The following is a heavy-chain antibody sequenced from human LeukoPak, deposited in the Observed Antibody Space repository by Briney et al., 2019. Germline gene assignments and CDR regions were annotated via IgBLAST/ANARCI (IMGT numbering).Heavy chain of an antibody. V-gene: IGHV3-21*01. CDR3: ARDRSAYSGYDPDGMDV. D-gene: IGHD5-12*01. J-gene: IGHJ6*02. Sequence: GGSLRLSCAASGFTFSTYSMNWVRQAPGKGLEWVSSISTSSSYKYYAESVKGRFGCSRDNAKNSLYLQMSSLRAEDTAVYYCARDRSAYSGYDPDGMDVWGQGTTVTVSS. CDR2: ISTSSSYK. CDR1: GFTFSTYS.